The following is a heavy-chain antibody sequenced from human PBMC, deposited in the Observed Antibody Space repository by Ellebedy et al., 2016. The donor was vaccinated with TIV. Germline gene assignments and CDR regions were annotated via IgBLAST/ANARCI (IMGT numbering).Heavy chain of an antibody. CDR2: ISSTSSTT. J-gene: IGHJ1*01. CDR1: GFTFSTYT. D-gene: IGHD5-18*01. V-gene: IGHV3-48*04. CDR3: ARGVDTALVEHFQH. Sequence: GESLKISCAASGFTFSTYTMNWVRQAPGKGLEWVSYISSTSSTTYYADSVRGRFAISSDNAKNSLYLQMNSLRAEDTALYYCARGVDTALVEHFQHWGQGTLVTVSS.